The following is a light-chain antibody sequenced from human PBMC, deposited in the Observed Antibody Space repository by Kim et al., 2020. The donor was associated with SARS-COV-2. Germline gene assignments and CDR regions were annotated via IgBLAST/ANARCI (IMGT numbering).Light chain of an antibody. CDR3: NSRDSSGNHVV. Sequence: LRQTITITCPWGTPRRYSSSWYQPQPGQAPVLGLYGKNNPPPGIPARFSGSSSGNTASLTTTGAQAEDEADYYCNSRDSSGNHVVFGGGTKLTVL. J-gene: IGLJ2*01. CDR1: TPRRYS. CDR2: GKN. V-gene: IGLV3-19*01.